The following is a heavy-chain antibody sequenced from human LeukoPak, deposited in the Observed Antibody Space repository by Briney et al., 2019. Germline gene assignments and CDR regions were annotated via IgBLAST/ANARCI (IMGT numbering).Heavy chain of an antibody. CDR2: IISSSSYI. CDR1: GFTFSSYS. J-gene: IGHJ6*03. Sequence: GGSLRLSCAASGFTFSSYSMNWVRQAPGKGLEWVSSIISSSSYIYYADSVKGRFTISRDNAKNSLHLQMNSLRAEDTAVYYCARTPSIQLWLMNYYYMDVWGKGTTVTVSS. CDR3: ARTPSIQLWLMNYYYMDV. V-gene: IGHV3-21*01. D-gene: IGHD5-18*01.